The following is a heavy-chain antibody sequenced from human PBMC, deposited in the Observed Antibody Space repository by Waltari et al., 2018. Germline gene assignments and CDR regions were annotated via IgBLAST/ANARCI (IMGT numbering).Heavy chain of an antibody. CDR2: INPNSGGT. CDR1: GYTFTGYY. Sequence: QVQLVQSGAEVKKPGASVKVSCKDSGYTFTGYYMHWVRQAPGQGLEWMGWINPNSGGTNYAQKFQGRVTMTRDTSISTAYMELSRLRSDDTAVYYCARAGIAAAPKDAFDIWGQGTMVTVSS. D-gene: IGHD6-13*01. J-gene: IGHJ3*02. V-gene: IGHV1-2*02. CDR3: ARAGIAAAPKDAFDI.